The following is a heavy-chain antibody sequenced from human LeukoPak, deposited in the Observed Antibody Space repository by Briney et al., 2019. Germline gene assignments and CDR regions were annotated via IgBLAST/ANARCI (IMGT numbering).Heavy chain of an antibody. J-gene: IGHJ4*02. CDR2: INSNSGDT. D-gene: IGHD6-13*01. Sequence: ASVKVSCKASGYTFSGYYMHWVRQAPGQGLEWMGWINSNSGDTKYGQKFQGRVTMARDTSISTAYMELSRLGSDDTAVYYCARGSPLAAAGTVPYDCWGQGTLVTVSS. V-gene: IGHV1-2*02. CDR1: GYTFSGYY. CDR3: ARGSPLAAAGTVPYDC.